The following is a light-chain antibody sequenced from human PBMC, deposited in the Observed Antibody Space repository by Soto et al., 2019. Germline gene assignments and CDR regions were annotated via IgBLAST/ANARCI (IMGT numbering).Light chain of an antibody. J-gene: IGKJ1*01. CDR1: QSVTSN. CDR2: GAS. Sequence: EIEMTQYPHTPSIAPGNGATLSCSASQSVTSNLAWYQQKPGQAPRLLIYGASTRATGIPARFSGSGSGTEFTLTISSLQFEYFAMYYCPQYYNLPPHTFVQGT. V-gene: IGKV3-15*01. CDR3: PQYYNLPPHT.